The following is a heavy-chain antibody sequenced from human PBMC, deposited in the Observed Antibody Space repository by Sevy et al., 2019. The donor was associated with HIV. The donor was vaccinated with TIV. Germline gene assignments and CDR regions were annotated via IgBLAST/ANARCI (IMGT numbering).Heavy chain of an antibody. D-gene: IGHD3-22*01. Sequence: GGSLRLSCAASGFTFDHYEMNWVRQAPGKGLEWVSYISSTGSTMYYSDSVKGRFTISRDNAKNSVYLQMNSLRACDSAVYYCVRGSRFTVVVITSFDYWGQGTLVTVSS. CDR3: VRGSRFTVVVITSFDY. CDR2: ISSTGSTM. J-gene: IGHJ4*02. CDR1: GFTFDHYE. V-gene: IGHV3-48*03.